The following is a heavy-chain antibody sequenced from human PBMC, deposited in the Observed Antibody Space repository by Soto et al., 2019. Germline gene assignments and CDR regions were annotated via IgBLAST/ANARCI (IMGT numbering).Heavy chain of an antibody. J-gene: IGHJ5*02. D-gene: IGHD1-1*01. CDR1: GFTFSAYG. CDR3: ARATGTMSISQLGFDP. Sequence: GGSLRLSCEASGFTFSAYGMHWVRQAPGKGLEWVAVIGYGGTNKYYGDSVKGRFTFSRDNSKNTVYLQIHRLRAGDTATYYCARATGTMSISQLGFDPWGQGTLVTVSS. CDR2: IGYGGTNK. V-gene: IGHV3-33*01.